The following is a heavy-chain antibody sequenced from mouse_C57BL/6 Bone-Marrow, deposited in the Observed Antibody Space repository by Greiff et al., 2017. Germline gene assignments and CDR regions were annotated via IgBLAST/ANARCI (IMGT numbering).Heavy chain of an antibody. CDR3: AGGSSYDAMDY. Sequence: EVQGVESGGDLVKPGGSLKLSCAASGFTFSSYGMSWVRQTPDKRLEWVATISSGGSYTYYPDSVKGRFTISRDNAKNTLYLQMSSLKSEDTAMYYCAGGSSYDAMDYWGQGTSVTVSS. V-gene: IGHV5-6*01. J-gene: IGHJ4*01. D-gene: IGHD1-1*01. CDR2: ISSGGSYT. CDR1: GFTFSSYG.